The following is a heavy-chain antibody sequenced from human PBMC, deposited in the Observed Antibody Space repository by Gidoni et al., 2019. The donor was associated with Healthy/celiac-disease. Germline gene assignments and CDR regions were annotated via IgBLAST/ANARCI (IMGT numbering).Heavy chain of an antibody. CDR3: AKAWDTAMWAPYYFDY. Sequence: QVQLVESGGGVVQPGRSLRLSCAASGFTFSSYGMHWVRQAPGKGLEWVAVISYDGSNKYYADSVKGRFTISRDNSKNTLYLQMNSLRAEDTAVYYCAKAWDTAMWAPYYFDYWGQGTLVTVSS. J-gene: IGHJ4*02. D-gene: IGHD5-18*01. V-gene: IGHV3-30*18. CDR1: GFTFSSYG. CDR2: ISYDGSNK.